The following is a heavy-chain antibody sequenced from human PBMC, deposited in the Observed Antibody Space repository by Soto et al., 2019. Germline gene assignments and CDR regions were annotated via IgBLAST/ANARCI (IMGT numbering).Heavy chain of an antibody. Sequence: QMQLVQSGPEVKKTGTSVKVSCKASGFTFTSSAVQWVRQARGQRLEWIGGIVVGSDNTKYAQEVQERVTITRDMSTSTAYRELSSLRSKDTAVYYCAAAYFRDYLRAFHIWVQGTMVTVSS. CDR1: GFTFTSSA. V-gene: IGHV1-58*01. D-gene: IGHD4-17*01. CDR2: IVVGSDNT. J-gene: IGHJ3*02. CDR3: AAAYFRDYLRAFHI.